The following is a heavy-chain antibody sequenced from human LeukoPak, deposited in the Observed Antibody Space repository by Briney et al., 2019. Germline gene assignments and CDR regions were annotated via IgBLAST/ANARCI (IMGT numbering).Heavy chain of an antibody. CDR2: IYYPEP. CDR3: ATRKLGNDY. CDR1: GGSGSNYN. Sequence: SETVSLTCTVSGGSGSNYNWGWLGQSQGHGRVWMGYIYYPEPSHHPSLTSRVTIPADTSKHQFSLQLHSVPAADTAVYYCATRKLGNDYWGQGTLVTVSS. D-gene: IGHD7-27*01. V-gene: IGHV4-59*02. J-gene: IGHJ4*02.